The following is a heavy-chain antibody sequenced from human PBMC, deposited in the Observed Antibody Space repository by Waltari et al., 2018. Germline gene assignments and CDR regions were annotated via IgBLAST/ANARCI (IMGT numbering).Heavy chain of an antibody. CDR3: ARRGVTGTTGYAFDI. CDR2: IIPVRGRA. D-gene: IGHD1-7*01. Sequence: QVQLVQSGAEVKKPGSSVKVSCKASGGTFSSYANSWVRQAPGPGLEWMGGIIPVRGRANYAQKFQGRVTITADKSTSTAYMELSSQRSEDTAVYYCARRGVTGTTGYAFDIWGQGTMVTVSS. J-gene: IGHJ3*02. CDR1: GGTFSSYA. V-gene: IGHV1-69*06.